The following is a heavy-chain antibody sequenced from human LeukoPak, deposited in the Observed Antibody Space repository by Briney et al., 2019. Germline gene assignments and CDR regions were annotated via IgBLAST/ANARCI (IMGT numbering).Heavy chain of an antibody. D-gene: IGHD3-10*01. CDR1: GYTFTGYY. Sequence: ASVKVSCKASGYTFTGYYMHWVRQAPGQGLEWMGGIIPIFGTANYAQKFQGRVTITTDESTSTAYMELSSLRSEDTAVYYCARDYYGSGSSLDPWGQGTLVTVSS. CDR3: ARDYYGSGSSLDP. CDR2: IIPIFGTA. V-gene: IGHV1-69*05. J-gene: IGHJ5*02.